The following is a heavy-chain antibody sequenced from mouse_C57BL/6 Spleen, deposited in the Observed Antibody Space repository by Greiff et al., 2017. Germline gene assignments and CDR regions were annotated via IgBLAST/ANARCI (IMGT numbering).Heavy chain of an antibody. D-gene: IGHD1-1*02. CDR2: IYPGDGDT. J-gene: IGHJ2*01. V-gene: IGHV1-82*01. CDR3: AGGSISGDD. Sequence: QVQLKQSGPELVKPGASVKISCKASGYAFSSSWMHWVKQRPGKGLEWIGRIYPGDGDTKYTGKFKGKATLTADKSSSTAYLQLSSLTSEDSAVYVYAGGSISGDDWGQGTTLTVSS. CDR1: GYAFSSSW.